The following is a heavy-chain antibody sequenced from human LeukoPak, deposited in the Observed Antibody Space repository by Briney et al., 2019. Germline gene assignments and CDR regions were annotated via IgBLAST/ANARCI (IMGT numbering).Heavy chain of an antibody. CDR2: IKYDGSEK. CDR3: GRGSVTELDF. D-gene: IGHD2-21*02. CDR1: GFTFSSYW. V-gene: IGHV3-7*01. J-gene: IGHJ4*02. Sequence: GGSLRLSCAASGFTFSSYWMSWVRQAPGKGLEWMANIKYDGSEKGYVDSMKGRFTISRDNAKNSLYLQMDSLRAEDTAVYYCGRGSVTELDFRGQGTLVTVSS.